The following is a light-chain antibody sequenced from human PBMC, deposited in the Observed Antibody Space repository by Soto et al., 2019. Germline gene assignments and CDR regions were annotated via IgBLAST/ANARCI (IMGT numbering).Light chain of an antibody. CDR1: QSINSW. Sequence: DIQMTQSPSTLSASVGERVTITCRASQSINSWLAWYQQKPGKAPKLLIYKASSLESGVPSRFSGSGSGTEFTLTISSLQTDDFATYYCQQYESYSGTFCQGTKVEIK. J-gene: IGKJ1*01. V-gene: IGKV1-5*03. CDR3: QQYESYSGT. CDR2: KAS.